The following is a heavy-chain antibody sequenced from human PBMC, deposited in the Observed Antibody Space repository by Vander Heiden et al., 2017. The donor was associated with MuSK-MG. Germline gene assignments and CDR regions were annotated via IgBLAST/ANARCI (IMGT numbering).Heavy chain of an antibody. D-gene: IGHD2-15*01. CDR3: VGRGYCSGGSCYLDY. J-gene: IGHJ4*02. V-gene: IGHV3-64D*06. CDR2: ISSNGGST. Sequence: EVQLVESGGGLVQPGGSLRPSCSASGFTFSSYAMHWVRQAPGKGLEYVSAISSNGGSTYYADSVKGRFTISRDNSKNTLYLQMSSLRAEDTAVYYCVGRGYCSGGSCYLDYWGQGTLVTVSS. CDR1: GFTFSSYA.